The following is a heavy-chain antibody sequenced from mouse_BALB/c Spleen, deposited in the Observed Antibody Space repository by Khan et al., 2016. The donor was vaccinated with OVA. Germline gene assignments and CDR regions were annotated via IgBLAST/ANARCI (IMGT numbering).Heavy chain of an antibody. CDR1: GYSITSGYG. CDR3: ARTARIKY. D-gene: IGHD1-2*01. CDR2: ISYSGST. V-gene: IGHV3-2*02. Sequence: EVQLQESGPGLVKPSQSLSLTCTVTGYSITSGYGWNWIRQFPGNKLEWMGYISYSGSTNYNPSLNSRISITRAPSKNQFFLQLNSVTTEDTATYYCARTARIKYWGQGTTLTVAS. J-gene: IGHJ2*01.